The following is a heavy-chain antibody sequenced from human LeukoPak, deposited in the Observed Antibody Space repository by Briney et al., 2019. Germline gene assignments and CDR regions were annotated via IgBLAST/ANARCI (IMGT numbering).Heavy chain of an antibody. J-gene: IGHJ4*02. Sequence: ETLSLTCTVSGGSISSYYWMHWVRQAPGKGLVWVSRVISDGSSATYADSVKGRFTISRDNAKNTMYLQMNSLRAEDTAVYYCVRDSYYHPDYWGQGTLVTVSS. V-gene: IGHV3-74*01. CDR2: VISDGSSA. CDR1: GGSISSYYW. D-gene: IGHD3-10*01. CDR3: VRDSYYHPDY.